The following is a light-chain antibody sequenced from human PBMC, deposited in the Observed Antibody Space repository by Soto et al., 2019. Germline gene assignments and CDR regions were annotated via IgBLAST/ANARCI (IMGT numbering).Light chain of an antibody. J-gene: IGLJ2*01. CDR3: SSYIRITTLVV. Sequence: QSVLTQPASVSGSPGQSITISCSGTSSDIGGYNYVSWYQQHPGKAPKLMIYDVSDRPSGVSNRFSGSKSGNTASLTISGLQAEDEADYYCSSYIRITTLVVFGGGTKLTVL. V-gene: IGLV2-14*03. CDR1: SSDIGGYNY. CDR2: DVS.